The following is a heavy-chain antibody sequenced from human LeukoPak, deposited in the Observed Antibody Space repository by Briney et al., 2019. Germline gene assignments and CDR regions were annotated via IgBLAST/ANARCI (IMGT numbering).Heavy chain of an antibody. V-gene: IGHV1-2*02. CDR3: ARVHDILTGYYKGWFDP. J-gene: IGHJ5*02. CDR2: INPNSGGT. CDR1: GYTFTGYY. Sequence: ASVKVSCKASGYTFTGYYMHWVRQAPGQGLEWMGWINPNSGGTNYAQKFQGRVTMTRDTSISTAYIELSRLRSDDTAVYYCARVHDILTGYYKGWFDPWGQGTLVTVSS. D-gene: IGHD3-9*01.